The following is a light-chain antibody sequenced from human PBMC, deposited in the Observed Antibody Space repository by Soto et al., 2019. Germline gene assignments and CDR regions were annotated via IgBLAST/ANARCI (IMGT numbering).Light chain of an antibody. CDR2: EVT. V-gene: IGLV2-14*01. Sequence: QSALTQPASVSGSPGQSITISCTGTSNDVGGYTYVSWYQQLPGKAPKRIIYEVTYRPSGISNRFSGSKSGNTASLTISGLQDEDEADYYCSSYTISSTRYVFGTGNKVT. CDR3: SSYTISSTRYV. CDR1: SNDVGGYTY. J-gene: IGLJ1*01.